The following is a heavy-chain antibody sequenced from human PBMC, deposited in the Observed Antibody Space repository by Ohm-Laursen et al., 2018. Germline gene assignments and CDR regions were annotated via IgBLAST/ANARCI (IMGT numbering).Heavy chain of an antibody. D-gene: IGHD2-15*01. CDR2: ISGSGGNT. CDR3: ARYCIGGTCYPGALYGMDV. V-gene: IGHV3-23*01. J-gene: IGHJ6*02. Sequence: SLRLSCAASGFTFSSYAMSWVRQAPGKGLEWVSSISGSGGNTFCADSVKGRFTISRDSSMNTFYLQMNSLRADDTAVYHCARYCIGGTCYPGALYGMDVWGQGTTVTVSS. CDR1: GFTFSSYA.